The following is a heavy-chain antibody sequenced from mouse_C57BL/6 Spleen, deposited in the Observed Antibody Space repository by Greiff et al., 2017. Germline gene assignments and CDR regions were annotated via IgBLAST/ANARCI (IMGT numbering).Heavy chain of an antibody. CDR3: ARSLYYGNYEVYFDY. CDR1: GYAFSSSW. J-gene: IGHJ2*01. V-gene: IGHV1-82*01. Sequence: LQESGPELVKPGASVKISCKASGYAFSSSWMNWVKQRPGKGLEWIGRIYPGDGDTNYNGKFKGKATLTADKSSSTAYMQLSSLTSEDSAVYFCARSLYYGNYEVYFDYWGQGTTLTVSS. CDR2: IYPGDGDT. D-gene: IGHD2-1*01.